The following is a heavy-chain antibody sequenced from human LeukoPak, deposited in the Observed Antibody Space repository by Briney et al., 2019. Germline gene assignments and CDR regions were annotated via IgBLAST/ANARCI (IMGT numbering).Heavy chain of an antibody. D-gene: IGHD3-22*01. CDR2: IYSGGST. V-gene: IGHV3-53*01. Sequence: PGGSLRLSCAASGFTVSSNYMSWVRQAPGKGLEWVSVIYSGGSTYYADSVKGRFTISRDNSKNTLYLQMNSLRAEDTAVYYCARGPHYDSSGCFDYWGQGTLVTVSS. J-gene: IGHJ4*02. CDR1: GFTVSSNY. CDR3: ARGPHYDSSGCFDY.